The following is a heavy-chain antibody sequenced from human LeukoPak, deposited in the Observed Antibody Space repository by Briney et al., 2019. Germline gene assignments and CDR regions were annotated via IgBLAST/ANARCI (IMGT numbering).Heavy chain of an antibody. CDR2: INTDGSNR. V-gene: IGHV3-7*01. Sequence: GGSLRPSCAASGLTFSAAWMSWVRQAPGKGLEWVATINTDGSNRYYVGSVKGRFTISRDNAKNSLYLQMDSLRADDTALYYCADFDRSWGQGTLVTVSS. CDR3: ADFDRS. CDR1: GLTFSAAW. D-gene: IGHD3-22*01. J-gene: IGHJ4*02.